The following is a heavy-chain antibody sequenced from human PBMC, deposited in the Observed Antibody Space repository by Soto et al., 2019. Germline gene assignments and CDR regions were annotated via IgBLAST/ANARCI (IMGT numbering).Heavy chain of an antibody. V-gene: IGHV4-34*01. J-gene: IGHJ5*02. CDR1: GGSFSGYY. Sequence: QVQLQQWGAGLLKPSETLSLTCAVYGGSFSGYYWSWIRQPPGKGLEWIGEINHSGSTNYNPSLKSRVTISVGTSKNQFSLKLSSVTAADTAVYYCARGSSIAARRWFDPWGQGTLVTVSS. D-gene: IGHD6-6*01. CDR2: INHSGST. CDR3: ARGSSIAARRWFDP.